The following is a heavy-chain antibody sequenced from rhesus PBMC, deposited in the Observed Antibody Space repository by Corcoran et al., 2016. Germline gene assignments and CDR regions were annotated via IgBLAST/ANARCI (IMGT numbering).Heavy chain of an antibody. D-gene: IGHD3-28*01. CDR1: GFTFSDYY. J-gene: IGHJ4*01. CDR3: AKGHYYGSGPDY. Sequence: EVQLGESGGGLAKPGGSLRLSCAASGFTFSDYYMDWVRQASGKGLEWVSRISIGGGSTYYADSVKGRFTISRENAKNTLYLQMDSLRAEDTAVYYCAKGHYYGSGPDYWSQGVLVTVSS. CDR2: ISIGGGST. V-gene: IGHV3-59*01.